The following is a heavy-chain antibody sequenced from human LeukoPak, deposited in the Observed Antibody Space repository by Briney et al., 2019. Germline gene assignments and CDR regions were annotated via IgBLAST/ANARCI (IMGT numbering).Heavy chain of an antibody. CDR3: ARESPDIVVVVTAALRRSWFDP. D-gene: IGHD2-15*01. J-gene: IGHJ5*02. Sequence: ASVKVSCKASGGTFSSYAISWVRQAPGQGPEWMGWINPDNGGTNYAQKFQGRVTMTRDTSINTAYMEVSRLKSDDTAVYYCARESPDIVVVVTAALRRSWFDPWGQGTLVTVSS. CDR2: INPDNGGT. V-gene: IGHV1-2*02. CDR1: GGTFSSYA.